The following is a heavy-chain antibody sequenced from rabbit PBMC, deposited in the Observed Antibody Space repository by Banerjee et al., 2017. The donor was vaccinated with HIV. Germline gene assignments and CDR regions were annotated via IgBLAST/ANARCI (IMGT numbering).Heavy chain of an antibody. D-gene: IGHD4-1*01. Sequence: QEQLEESGGDLVKPEGSLTLTCTASGFSFNNKYVMCWVRQAPGKGLEWIACINSSSGNAVYANWAKGRFTISKTSSTTVTLQMTSLTAADTATYFCARDLAGAIGWNFNLWGPGTLVTVS. V-gene: IGHV1S45*01. J-gene: IGHJ4*01. CDR2: INSSSGNA. CDR1: GFSFNNKYV. CDR3: ARDLAGAIGWNFNL.